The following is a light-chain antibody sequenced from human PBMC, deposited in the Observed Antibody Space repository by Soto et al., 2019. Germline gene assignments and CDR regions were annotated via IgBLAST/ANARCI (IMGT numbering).Light chain of an antibody. V-gene: IGKV4-1*01. CDR2: WAS. Sequence: DIVMTQSPDSLAVSLGERATINCKSSQSVLYSSNNRNYLAWYQQKPGQPPRLLIYWASTRESGVPDRLSGSGSGTDFTLTISSLQAEDVAVYYCQQYYSTLETFGPGTKVDIK. CDR1: QSVLYSSNNRNY. J-gene: IGKJ3*01. CDR3: QQYYSTLET.